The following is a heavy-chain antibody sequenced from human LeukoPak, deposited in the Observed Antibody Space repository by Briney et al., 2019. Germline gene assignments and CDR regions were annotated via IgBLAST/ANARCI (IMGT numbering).Heavy chain of an antibody. J-gene: IGHJ3*02. V-gene: IGHV3-23*01. D-gene: IGHD1-1*01. CDR3: ARKGNGALDI. CDR1: GFTFRNYA. CDR2: ISDTGGST. Sequence: GGSLRLSCAPSGFTFRNYAMSWVRQAPGKGLEWVSGISDTGGSTNYVGSVKGRFTISRDNSKNTLYLQMNSLRAEDTAVYYCARKGNGALDIWGQGTMVTVSS.